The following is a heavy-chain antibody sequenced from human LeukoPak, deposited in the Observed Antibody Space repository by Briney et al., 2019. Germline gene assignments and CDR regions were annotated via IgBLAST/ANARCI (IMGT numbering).Heavy chain of an antibody. CDR2: ISAYNGNT. CDR3: ASLPYGGNYDY. J-gene: IGHJ4*02. V-gene: IGHV1-18*01. Sequence: ASVKVSCKASGYTFTSYDINWVRQATGQGLEWMGWISAYNGNTNYAQKLQGRVTMTTDTSTSTAYMELRSLRSDDTAVYYCASLPYGGNYDYWGQGTLVTVSS. D-gene: IGHD4-23*01. CDR1: GYTFTSYD.